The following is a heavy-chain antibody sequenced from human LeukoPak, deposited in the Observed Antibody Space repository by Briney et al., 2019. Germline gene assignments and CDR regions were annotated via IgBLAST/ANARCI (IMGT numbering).Heavy chain of an antibody. D-gene: IGHD3-22*01. CDR1: GFTFSSYG. CDR2: IWYDGSNK. J-gene: IGHJ3*02. CDR3: ARDIDSSGLGDI. Sequence: PGGSLRLSCAASGFTFSSYGMHWVRQAPGKGLEWVAVIWYDGSNKYYADSVKGRFTISRDNSKNTLYLQMNSLRAEDTAVYYCARDIDSSGLGDIWGQGTMVTVSS. V-gene: IGHV3-33*01.